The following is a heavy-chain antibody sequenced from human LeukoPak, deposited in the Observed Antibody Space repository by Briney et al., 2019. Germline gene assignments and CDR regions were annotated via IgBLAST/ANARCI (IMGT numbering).Heavy chain of an antibody. CDR1: GFTFSNYW. CDR2: IKTDGSEK. V-gene: IGHV3-7*01. CDR3: ARDRDIVVVPAAIPGYAFDI. Sequence: GGSLRLSCEGSGFTFSNYWMGWVRQAPGKGLQWVANIKTDGSEKYYVDSVKGRFTISRDNAKNSLYLQMNSLRAEDTAVYYCARDRDIVVVPAAIPGYAFDIWGQGTMVTVSS. D-gene: IGHD2-2*01. J-gene: IGHJ3*02.